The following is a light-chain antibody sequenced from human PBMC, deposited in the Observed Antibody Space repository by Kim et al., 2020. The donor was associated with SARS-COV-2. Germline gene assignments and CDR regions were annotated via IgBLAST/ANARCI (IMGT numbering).Light chain of an antibody. Sequence: QTVVTQEPLFSVSPGGTVTLTCGLSSGSVSPSSYPSWYQQTPGQAPRTLIYRTDTRSSGVPDRFSGSILGNKAALTITGAQADDESDYYCVLYLGGGISVFGGGTQLTVL. CDR2: RTD. V-gene: IGLV8-61*01. CDR3: VLYLGGGISV. CDR1: SGSVSPSSY. J-gene: IGLJ2*01.